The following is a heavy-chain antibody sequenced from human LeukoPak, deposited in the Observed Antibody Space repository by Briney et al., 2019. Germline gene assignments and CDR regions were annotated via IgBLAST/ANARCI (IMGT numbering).Heavy chain of an antibody. CDR2: INPNSGGT. J-gene: IGHJ6*02. V-gene: IGHV1-2*02. CDR1: GYTFTGYY. D-gene: IGHD4-17*01. Sequence: ASVNVSCKASGYTFTGYYMHWVRQAPGQGLEWMGWINPNSGGTNYAQKFQGRVTMTRDTSISTAYMELSRLRSDDTAVYYCARGHRYGDYYYYGMDVWGQGTTVTVSS. CDR3: ARGHRYGDYYYYGMDV.